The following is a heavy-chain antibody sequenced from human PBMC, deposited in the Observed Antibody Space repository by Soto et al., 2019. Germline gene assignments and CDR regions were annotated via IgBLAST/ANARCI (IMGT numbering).Heavy chain of an antibody. D-gene: IGHD5-18*01. CDR1: GFTVSSDY. Sequence: EVQLVESGGGLVQPGGSLRLSCAASGFTVSSDYMTWVRQAPGKGLEWLSTVYSGGTTYYADSVKGRFINSRDNSKNTLFLQMNNLRVEDTAMYYCARDPGYRNGMDGWGQGTTVTVSS. CDR3: ARDPGYRNGMDG. CDR2: VYSGGTT. V-gene: IGHV3-66*01. J-gene: IGHJ6*02.